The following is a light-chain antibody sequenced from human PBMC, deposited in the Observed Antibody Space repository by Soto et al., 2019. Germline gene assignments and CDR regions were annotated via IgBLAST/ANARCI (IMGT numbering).Light chain of an antibody. CDR1: SSNIGRNT. Sequence: QSVLTQPPSASGTPGQRVTISCSGSSSNIGRNTVNWYQQFPGTAPNLLIYNNNERPSGVPDRFSGSKSGTSASLAISGLQSEDEADYYCAAWDASLNGRVFGGGTKVTVL. CDR2: NNN. CDR3: AAWDASLNGRV. J-gene: IGLJ3*02. V-gene: IGLV1-44*01.